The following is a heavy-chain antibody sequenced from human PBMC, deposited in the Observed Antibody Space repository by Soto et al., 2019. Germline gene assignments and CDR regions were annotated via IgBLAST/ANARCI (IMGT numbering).Heavy chain of an antibody. CDR3: DRVVPAAEAWFGP. D-gene: IGHD2-2*01. CDR1: GYTFSNYG. V-gene: IGHV1-18*01. Sequence: QVQLVQSGGEVKRPGASVKVSCKTSGYTFSNYGITWVRQAPGQPLEWLGWISLYSDGTNYAQKFAGRVSMTTGTSTSTAYMELRSQRSDDTAVYYCDRVVPAAEAWFGPWGQGTLVTVSS. J-gene: IGHJ5*02. CDR2: ISLYSDGT.